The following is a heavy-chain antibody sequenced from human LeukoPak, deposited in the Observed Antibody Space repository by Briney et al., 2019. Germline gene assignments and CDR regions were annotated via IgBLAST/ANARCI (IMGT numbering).Heavy chain of an antibody. Sequence: KGLEWIGEINHSGSTNYNPSLKSRVTISVDTSKNQFSLKLSSVTAADTAVYYCARGFFGGYWGQGTLVTVSS. J-gene: IGHJ4*02. V-gene: IGHV4-34*01. D-gene: IGHD2-15*01. CDR3: ARGFFGGY. CDR2: INHSGST.